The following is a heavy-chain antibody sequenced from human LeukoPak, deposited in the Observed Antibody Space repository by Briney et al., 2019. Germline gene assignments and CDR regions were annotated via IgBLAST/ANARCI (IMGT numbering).Heavy chain of an antibody. CDR3: ARDRVTTPWNYYYGMDV. J-gene: IGHJ6*02. CDR1: GFTFSSYA. Sequence: GGSLRLSCAASGFTFSSYAMHWVRQAPGKGLEWVAVISYDGSNKYYADSVKGRFTISRDNSKNTLYLQMNSLRAEDTAVYYCARDRVTTPWNYYYGMDVWGQGTTVTVSS. V-gene: IGHV3-30-3*01. CDR2: ISYDGSNK. D-gene: IGHD4-11*01.